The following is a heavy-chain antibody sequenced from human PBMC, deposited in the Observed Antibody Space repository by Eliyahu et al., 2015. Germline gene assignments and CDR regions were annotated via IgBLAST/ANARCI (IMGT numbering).Heavy chain of an antibody. CDR2: ITWDGGDT. J-gene: IGHJ6*03. V-gene: IGHV3-43*01. D-gene: IGHD6-6*01. Sequence: EVQLVESGGVVVQPGGSLRXSCAASGFXXGDYXMHWXRQAPGKGLEWISLITWDGGDTYYADSVKGRFTVSRDNNKNSLYLQLNSLKIEDTALYYCARYKQLGLHNYYYYYMDVWGKGTTVTVSS. CDR3: ARYKQLGLHNYYYYYMDV. CDR1: GFXXGDYX.